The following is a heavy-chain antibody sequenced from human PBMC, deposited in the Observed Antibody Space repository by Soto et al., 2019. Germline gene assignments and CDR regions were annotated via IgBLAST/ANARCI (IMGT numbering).Heavy chain of an antibody. CDR1: GYTFTSYY. CDR3: AREQWELLSFYRYYGMDV. D-gene: IGHD1-26*01. V-gene: IGHV1-46*01. J-gene: IGHJ6*02. Sequence: ASVKVSCKASGYTFTSYYMHWVRQAPGQGLEWMGIINPSGGSTSYAQKFQGRVTMTRDTSTSTVYMELSSLRSEDTAVYYCAREQWELLSFYRYYGMDVWGQGTTVTVSS. CDR2: INPSGGST.